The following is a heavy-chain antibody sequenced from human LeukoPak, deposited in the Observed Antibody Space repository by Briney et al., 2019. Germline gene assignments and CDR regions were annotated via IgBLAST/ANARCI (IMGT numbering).Heavy chain of an antibody. D-gene: IGHD2-15*01. CDR2: ISSSSSYT. J-gene: IGHJ5*02. Sequence: GGSLRLSCAASGFNFRDYYMSWIRQAAGKGLEWVSYISSSSSYTNYADSVKGRFTISRDNAKNSLYLQMNSLRAEDTAVYYCARDLRYCSGGSCYTNWFDPWGQGTLVTVSS. CDR3: ARDLRYCSGGSCYTNWFDP. V-gene: IGHV3-11*05. CDR1: GFNFRDYY.